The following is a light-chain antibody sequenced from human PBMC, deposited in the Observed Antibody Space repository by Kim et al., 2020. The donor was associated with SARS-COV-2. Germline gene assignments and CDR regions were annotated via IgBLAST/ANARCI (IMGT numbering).Light chain of an antibody. CDR1: SGNSCYG. Sequence: SVKVTCSCSSGNSCYGVAWHQRQPGKAPRYLMKLESSGGYNKGSGVPDRFSGSSSGADRYLTISSLQSEDEADYYCETWDSNTHWVFGGGTQLTVL. CDR3: ETWDSNTHWV. CDR2: LESSGGY. V-gene: IGLV4-60*03. J-gene: IGLJ3*02.